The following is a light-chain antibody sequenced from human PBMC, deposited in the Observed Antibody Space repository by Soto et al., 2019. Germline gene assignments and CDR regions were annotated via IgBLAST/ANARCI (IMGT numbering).Light chain of an antibody. CDR3: QQYGTSPWT. V-gene: IGKV3-20*01. J-gene: IGKJ1*01. CDR1: QSVTIGD. CDR2: VAR. Sequence: VLTQSPGTLSLSPGERATLSCRASQSVTIGDLAWFQQKPGQAPRLLIYVARTRATGVPDRFSASGSGTDFSLNISRLEPEDFAVYYCQQYGTSPWTFGQGTKVEI.